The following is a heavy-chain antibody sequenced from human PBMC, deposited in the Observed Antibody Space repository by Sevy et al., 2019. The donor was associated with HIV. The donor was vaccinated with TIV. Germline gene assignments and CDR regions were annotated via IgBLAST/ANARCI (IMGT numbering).Heavy chain of an antibody. CDR1: GYTFDSHD. J-gene: IGHJ2*01. D-gene: IGHD2-21*01. CDR3: ARGLSFSYAKRGDWVNWSFDL. Sequence: TSVKVSCKASGYTFDSHDINWIRQAPGQGLEWMGWMNPNSGNTGYAQRFQGRVTMTRTTSISTAYMELNGLRSEDTALYYCARGLSFSYAKRGDWVNWSFDLWGHGTLVTVSS. CDR2: MNPNSGNT. V-gene: IGHV1-8*01.